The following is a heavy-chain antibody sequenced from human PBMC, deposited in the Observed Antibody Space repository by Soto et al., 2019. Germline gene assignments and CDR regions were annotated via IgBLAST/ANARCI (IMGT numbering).Heavy chain of an antibody. J-gene: IGHJ1*01. CDR3: ARSPLGYCSGGSCHEYFQH. D-gene: IGHD2-15*01. Sequence: QVQLVQSGAEVKKPGSSVKVSCKASGGTFSSYAISWVRQAPGQGLEWMEGIIPIFGTANYAQKFQGRVTITADESTSTAYMELSSLRSEDTAVYYCARSPLGYCSGGSCHEYFQHWGQGTLVTVFS. CDR2: IIPIFGTA. V-gene: IGHV1-69*01. CDR1: GGTFSSYA.